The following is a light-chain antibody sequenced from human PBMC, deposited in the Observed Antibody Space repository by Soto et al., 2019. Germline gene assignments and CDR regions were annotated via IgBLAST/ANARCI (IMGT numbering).Light chain of an antibody. Sequence: EIVLTQSPGTLSLSPGERATLSCRASQSVSSSYLAWYQQKPGQAPRLLIYGASSRATGIPDRFSGSGSVTEFTLTISRLEPEDFAVYYCQQYGSYPRTFGQGTKVEIK. J-gene: IGKJ1*01. V-gene: IGKV3-20*01. CDR2: GAS. CDR1: QSVSSSY. CDR3: QQYGSYPRT.